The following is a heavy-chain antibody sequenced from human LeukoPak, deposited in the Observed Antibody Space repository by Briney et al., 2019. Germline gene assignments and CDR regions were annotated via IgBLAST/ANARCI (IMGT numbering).Heavy chain of an antibody. D-gene: IGHD4-11*01. V-gene: IGHV1-2*02. Sequence: GASVKVSCKASGYSFTGYYMHWVRRAPGQGLEWMGWINPDSGGTNYAQKFQGRVTMTRDTSITTAYMELSRLSSDDTALYYCASGYSDYADYYNYYMDVWGKGTTVTVSS. J-gene: IGHJ6*03. CDR1: GYSFTGYY. CDR3: ASGYSDYADYYNYYMDV. CDR2: INPDSGGT.